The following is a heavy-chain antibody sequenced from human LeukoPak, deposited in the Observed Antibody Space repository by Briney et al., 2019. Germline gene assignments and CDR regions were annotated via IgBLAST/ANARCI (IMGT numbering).Heavy chain of an antibody. CDR2: INHSGST. D-gene: IGHD3-22*01. CDR3: ARSYYYDSSGYYYPFDY. CDR1: GGSFSGYY. Sequence: PSGTLSLTCAVYGGSFSGYYWSWIRQPPGKGLEWIGEINHSGSTNYNPSLKSRVTISVDTSKNQFSLKLSSVTAADTAVYYCARSYYYDSSGYYYPFDYWGQGTLVTVSS. J-gene: IGHJ4*02. V-gene: IGHV4-34*01.